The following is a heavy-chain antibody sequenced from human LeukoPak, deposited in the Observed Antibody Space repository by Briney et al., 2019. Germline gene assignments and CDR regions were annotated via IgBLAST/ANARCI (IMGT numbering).Heavy chain of an antibody. CDR1: GFTVGNNY. D-gene: IGHD6-13*01. Sequence: PGGSLRLSCAASGFTVGNNYMNWVRQAPGKGLEWVSLIFSHGETSYADSVKGRFTISRDNSKNTLYLQMNGLRVEDTAVYYCARQGVAAAGIGYFDYWGQGTLVTVSS. J-gene: IGHJ4*02. CDR2: IFSHGET. CDR3: ARQGVAAAGIGYFDY. V-gene: IGHV3-66*04.